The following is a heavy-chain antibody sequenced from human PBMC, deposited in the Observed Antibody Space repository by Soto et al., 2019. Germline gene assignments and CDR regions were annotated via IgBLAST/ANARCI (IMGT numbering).Heavy chain of an antibody. D-gene: IGHD3-10*01. CDR2: IYHSGST. Sequence: LSLTCAVSGGSISSSNWWSWVRQPPGKGLEWIGEIYHSGSTNYNPSLKSRVTISVDKSKNQFSLKLSSVTAADTAVYYCARAAALLWFGELLYYFDYWGQGTLVTVSS. CDR1: GGSISSSNW. J-gene: IGHJ4*02. CDR3: ARAAALLWFGELLYYFDY. V-gene: IGHV4-4*02.